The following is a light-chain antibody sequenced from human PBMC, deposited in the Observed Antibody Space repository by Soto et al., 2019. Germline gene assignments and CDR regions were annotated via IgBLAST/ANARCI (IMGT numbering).Light chain of an antibody. CDR1: SSDIGSYNL. CDR3: CSYAGSGTWV. J-gene: IGLJ3*02. V-gene: IGLV2-23*01. CDR2: EDN. Sequence: QSVLTQPASVSGSPGQSITISCTGTSSDIGSYNLVSWYQQHPAKAPKLMIYEDNKRPSGVSNRFSGSKSDNTASLTISGLQAEDETDYYCCSYAGSGTWVFGGGTKLTVL.